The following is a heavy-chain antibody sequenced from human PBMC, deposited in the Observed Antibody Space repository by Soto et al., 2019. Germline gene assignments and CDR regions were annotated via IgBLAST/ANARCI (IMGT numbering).Heavy chain of an antibody. CDR1: GGTFNNYP. CDR3: ARVVVGSRLSLDY. Sequence: QVQLVQSGAEVKKPGSSVKVSCKASGGTFNNYPITWVRQAPGQGLEWMGGSIPIFGTANYAQKFQGRVTITVDDATMTAYMEMKRLTSEDTAVYYCARVVVGSRLSLDYWGQGTLVTISS. J-gene: IGHJ4*02. CDR2: SIPIFGTA. D-gene: IGHD1-26*01. V-gene: IGHV1-69*01.